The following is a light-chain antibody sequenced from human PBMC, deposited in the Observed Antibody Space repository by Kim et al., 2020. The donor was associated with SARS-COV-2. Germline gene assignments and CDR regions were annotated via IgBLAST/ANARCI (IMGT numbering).Light chain of an antibody. J-gene: IGKJ4*01. V-gene: IGKV3-11*01. CDR3: QQRSDWPLT. Sequence: LSAGERATLSCRASRSVGTYLAWYQQEPGQAPRLLIYDAFNRATGIPARFSGSGSGTDFTLTISSLEPEDFAVYYCQQRSDWPLTFGGGTKVDIK. CDR2: DAF. CDR1: RSVGTY.